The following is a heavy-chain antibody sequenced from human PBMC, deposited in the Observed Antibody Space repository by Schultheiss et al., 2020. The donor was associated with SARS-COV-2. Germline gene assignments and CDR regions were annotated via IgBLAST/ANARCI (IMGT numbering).Heavy chain of an antibody. CDR3: ARGGQWLVVWFDP. CDR2: IYHSGST. D-gene: IGHD6-19*01. Sequence: SETLSLTCAVYGGSFSGYYWSWIRQPPGKGLEWVGEIYHSGSTNYNPSLKSRVSISVDTSKNQFSLKLSSVTAADTALYYCARGGQWLVVWFDPWGQGTLVTVSS. V-gene: IGHV4-34*01. CDR1: GGSFSGYY. J-gene: IGHJ5*02.